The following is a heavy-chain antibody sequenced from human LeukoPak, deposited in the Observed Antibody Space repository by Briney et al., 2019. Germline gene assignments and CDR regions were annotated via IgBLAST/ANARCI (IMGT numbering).Heavy chain of an antibody. V-gene: IGHV3-74*01. CDR3: VRDYQFIQEV. CDR2: ISTDGKST. CDR1: GFTFSNYW. D-gene: IGHD2-2*01. Sequence: GGSLRLSCVASGFTFSNYWMLWVRQAPGKGLMWVSLISTDGKSTRYAESVKGRFTISGDNAKNALYLQMDILGVEDTALYFCVRDYQFIQEVWGQGTTVTVSS. J-gene: IGHJ6*02.